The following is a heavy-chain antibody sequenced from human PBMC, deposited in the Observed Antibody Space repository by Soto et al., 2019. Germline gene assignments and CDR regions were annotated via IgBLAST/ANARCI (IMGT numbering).Heavy chain of an antibody. Sequence: GRSLRVSCAASGFTFISYAMSCVRQAPGKGPEWVSAISGSGGSTYYADSVKGRFTISRDNSKNTLYPQMNSLRAEDTAVYYCAKDQGYCSGGSCYSSYFDYWGQGTLVTVS. CDR3: AKDQGYCSGGSCYSSYFDY. CDR1: GFTFISYA. CDR2: ISGSGGST. D-gene: IGHD2-15*01. J-gene: IGHJ4*02. V-gene: IGHV3-23*01.